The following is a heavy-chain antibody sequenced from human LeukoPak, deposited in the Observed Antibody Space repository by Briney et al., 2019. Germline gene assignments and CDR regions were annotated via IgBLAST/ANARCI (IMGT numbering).Heavy chain of an antibody. V-gene: IGHV3-33*08. Sequence: GSLRLSCAASGFTFRRYGMHWVRQAPGKGLEWVAIIWYDGSNKYYADSVKGRFTISKDNSKNTLDLQMHSLRDEDTAVYYCATEGGVRGSWANLNYWGQGTLVTVSS. CDR3: ATEGGVRGSWANLNY. J-gene: IGHJ4*02. CDR2: IWYDGSNK. D-gene: IGHD3-16*01. CDR1: GFTFRRYG.